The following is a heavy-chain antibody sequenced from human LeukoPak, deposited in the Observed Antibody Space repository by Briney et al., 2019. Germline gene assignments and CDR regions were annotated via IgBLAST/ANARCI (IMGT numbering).Heavy chain of an antibody. D-gene: IGHD3-16*01. Sequence: PGRSLRLSCAASGFTFSSYAMHWVRLAPGKGLEWVAVISYDGSNKYYADSVKGRFTISRDNSKNTLYLQMNSLRAEDTAVYYCARDTSRGAERYFDYWGQGTLVTVSS. V-gene: IGHV3-30-3*01. CDR3: ARDTSRGAERYFDY. CDR1: GFTFSSYA. CDR2: ISYDGSNK. J-gene: IGHJ4*02.